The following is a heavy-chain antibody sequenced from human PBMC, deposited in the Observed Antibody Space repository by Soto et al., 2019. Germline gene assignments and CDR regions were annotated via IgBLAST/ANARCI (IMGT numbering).Heavy chain of an antibody. CDR1: GDSVSSNSAA. CDR3: ARGGAWPNNWYFDL. D-gene: IGHD3-16*01. V-gene: IGHV6-1*01. J-gene: IGHJ2*01. Sequence: SQTLSLTCAISGDSVSSNSAAWNWIRQSPSRGLEWLGRTYYRSKWYNDYAVSVKSRITINPDTSKNQFSLQLNSVTPEDTAVYFCARGGAWPNNWYFDLWGRGTLVTVSS. CDR2: TYYRSKWYN.